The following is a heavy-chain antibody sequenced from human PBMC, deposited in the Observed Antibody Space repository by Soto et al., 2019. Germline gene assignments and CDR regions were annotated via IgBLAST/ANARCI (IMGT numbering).Heavy chain of an antibody. D-gene: IGHD3-10*01. CDR1: GGSVSSGSYY. CDR2: IYYSGST. J-gene: IGHJ4*02. V-gene: IGHV4-61*01. Sequence: PSETLSLTCTVSGGSVSSGSYYWSWIRQPPGKGLEWIGYIYYSGSTNYNPSLKSRVTISVDTSKNQFSLKLSSVTAADTAVYYCARSPIRFGSRGRYYFDYWGQGTLVTVSS. CDR3: ARSPIRFGSRGRYYFDY.